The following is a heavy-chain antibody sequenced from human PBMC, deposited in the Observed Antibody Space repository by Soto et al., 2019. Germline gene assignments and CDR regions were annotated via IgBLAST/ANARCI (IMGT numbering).Heavy chain of an antibody. CDR2: ISSSSSTI. CDR1: GFTFSSYS. D-gene: IGHD2-15*01. J-gene: IGHJ6*02. V-gene: IGHV3-48*02. Sequence: GGSLRLSFAASGFTFSSYSMNWVRQAPGKWLEWVSYISSSSSTIYYADSVKGLFTISRDNAKNSLYLQMNSLRDEDTAVYYCAREGAVVVAATTYGMDVWGQGTTVTVSS. CDR3: AREGAVVVAATTYGMDV.